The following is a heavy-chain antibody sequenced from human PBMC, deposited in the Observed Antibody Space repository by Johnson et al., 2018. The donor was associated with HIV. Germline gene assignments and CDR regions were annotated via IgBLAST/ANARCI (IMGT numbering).Heavy chain of an antibody. CDR1: GFTFSSYG. Sequence: QVQLVESGGGVVQPGTSLRLSCAASGFTFSSYGIHWVRQAPGKGLEWVAFIWHDGRDVYYADSVKGRFTVSRDNSKNAVYLQLSSLRTEDTAVFYCARGGVVHDAFDMWGQGTMVTVSS. D-gene: IGHD2-2*01. CDR3: ARGGVVHDAFDM. CDR2: IWHDGRDV. V-gene: IGHV3-33*01. J-gene: IGHJ3*02.